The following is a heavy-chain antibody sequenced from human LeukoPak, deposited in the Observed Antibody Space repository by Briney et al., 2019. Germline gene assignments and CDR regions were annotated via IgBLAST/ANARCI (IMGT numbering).Heavy chain of an antibody. D-gene: IGHD3-22*01. Sequence: SVKVSCKASGGTFSSYAISWVRQAPGQGLEWMGRIIPILGIANYAQKFQGRVTITADKSTSTAYMELSSLRSEDTAVYYCARERIHSGYDSSGYYYYYYGMDVWGQGTTVTVSS. CDR1: GGTFSSYA. J-gene: IGHJ6*02. V-gene: IGHV1-69*04. CDR3: ARERIHSGYDSSGYYYYYYGMDV. CDR2: IIPILGIA.